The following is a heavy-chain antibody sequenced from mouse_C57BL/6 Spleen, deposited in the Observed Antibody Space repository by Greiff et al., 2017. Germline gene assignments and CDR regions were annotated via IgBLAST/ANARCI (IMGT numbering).Heavy chain of an antibody. CDR2: IDPSDSYT. CDR1: GYTFTSYW. D-gene: IGHD1-1*01. V-gene: IGHV1-59*01. Sequence: QVQLQQPGAELVRPGTSVKLSCKASGYTFTSYWMHWVKQRPGQGLEWIGVIDPSDSYTNYNQKFKGKATLTVDTSSSTAYMQLSSLTSEDSAVYYGASYYGSSSWYFDVWGTGTTVTVSS. CDR3: ASYYGSSSWYFDV. J-gene: IGHJ1*03.